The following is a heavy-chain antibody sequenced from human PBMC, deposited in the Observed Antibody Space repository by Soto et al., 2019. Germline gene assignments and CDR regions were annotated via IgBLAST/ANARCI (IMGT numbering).Heavy chain of an antibody. Sequence: EVQLVESGGGLVKPGGSLRLSCAASGFTFSSYSMNWVRQAPGKGLEWVSSISSSSSYIYYADSVKGRFTISRDNAKNSLYLKMNSLRAEDTAVYYCARDQADIVVVPAAMSYYYYYGMDVWGQGTTVTVSS. CDR3: ARDQADIVVVPAAMSYYYYYGMDV. CDR1: GFTFSSYS. V-gene: IGHV3-21*01. J-gene: IGHJ6*02. D-gene: IGHD2-2*01. CDR2: ISSSSSYI.